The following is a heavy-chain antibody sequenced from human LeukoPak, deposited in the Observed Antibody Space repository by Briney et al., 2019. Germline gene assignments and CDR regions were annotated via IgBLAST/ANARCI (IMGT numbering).Heavy chain of an antibody. CDR3: ASRSWVMD. CDR1: GSSITSDNYY. D-gene: IGHD2-21*01. V-gene: IGHV4-39*07. J-gene: IGHJ4*02. CDR2: IYHSGST. Sequence: SETLSLTCTVSGSSITSDNYYWGWIRQPPGKGLEWIGSIYHSGSTYYNPSLKSRVTISVDTSKNQFSLKLSSVTAADTAVYYCASRSWVMDWGQGTLVTVSS.